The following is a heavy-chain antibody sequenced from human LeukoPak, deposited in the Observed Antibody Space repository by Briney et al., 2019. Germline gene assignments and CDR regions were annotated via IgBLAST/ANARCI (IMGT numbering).Heavy chain of an antibody. Sequence: RRSLRLSWAASGFNFSSYAMHLVGQAPGKGLGWVAVISYDGSNKYYADSVKGRFTISRDNSKNTLYLQMNSLRAEDTAVYYCAREGGWELPTGLDYWGQGTLVTVSS. CDR1: GFNFSSYA. D-gene: IGHD1-26*01. V-gene: IGHV3-30-3*01. CDR3: AREGGWELPTGLDY. CDR2: ISYDGSNK. J-gene: IGHJ4*02.